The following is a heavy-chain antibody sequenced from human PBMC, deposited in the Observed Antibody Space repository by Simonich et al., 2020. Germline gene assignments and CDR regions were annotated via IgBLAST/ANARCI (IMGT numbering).Heavy chain of an antibody. CDR3: AREKWLRFAFDI. CDR2: ISSSGSTI. CDR1: GFTFSSYE. D-gene: IGHD5-12*01. V-gene: IGHV3-48*03. J-gene: IGHJ3*02. Sequence: QPGGSLRLYCAASGFTFSSYEMNWVRQAPGKGLEWVSYISSSGSTIYYADSVKGRFTISRDNAKNSLYLQMNSLRAEDTAVYYCAREKWLRFAFDIWGQGTMVTVSS.